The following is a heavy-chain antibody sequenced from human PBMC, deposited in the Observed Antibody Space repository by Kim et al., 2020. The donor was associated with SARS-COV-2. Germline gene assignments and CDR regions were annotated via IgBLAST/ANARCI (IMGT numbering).Heavy chain of an antibody. J-gene: IGHJ4*02. CDR3: AGTETAGARFNY. V-gene: IGHV4-59*13. D-gene: IGHD3-10*01. Sequence: SETLSLTCTVSGGSISSYYWSWIRQPPGKGLDWIGFIYYTGSTTYNPSLRSRVTISRDTSNNQFSLKLNSVTAADTAVYYCAGTETAGARFNYWGQGTLVTVSS. CDR1: GGSISSYY. CDR2: IYYTGST.